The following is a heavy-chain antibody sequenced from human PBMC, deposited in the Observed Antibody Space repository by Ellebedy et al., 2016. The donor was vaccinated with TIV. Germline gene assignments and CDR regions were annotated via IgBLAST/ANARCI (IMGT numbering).Heavy chain of an antibody. D-gene: IGHD5-18*01. CDR3: ARGYSSPDY. J-gene: IGHJ4*02. CDR2: IKEDGSNK. Sequence: GGSLRLSCAASGFTFSSYWMTWVRQAPGKGLEWVASIKEDGSNKHYVDSVKGRFTISRDNSKNTLNLQMNSLRAEDTAVYYCARGYSSPDYWGQGSLVTVST. CDR1: GFTFSSYW. V-gene: IGHV3-7*01.